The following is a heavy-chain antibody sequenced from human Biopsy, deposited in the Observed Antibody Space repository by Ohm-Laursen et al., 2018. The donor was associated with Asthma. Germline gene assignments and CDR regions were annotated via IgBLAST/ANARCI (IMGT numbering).Heavy chain of an antibody. CDR2: IITVFGTT. CDR3: ARCQVGYSSGWSLLLKKIYYSGMDV. D-gene: IGHD6-19*01. V-gene: IGHV1-69*13. Sequence: GASVKVSCKAPGGTFSNFAISWVRQAPGQGLEWLGGIITVFGTTNYAPKFQGRVTITADESTSTAYMEVTSLRSEDTAIYYCARCQVGYSSGWSLLLKKIYYSGMDVWGQGTAVTVSS. CDR1: GGTFSNFA. J-gene: IGHJ6*02.